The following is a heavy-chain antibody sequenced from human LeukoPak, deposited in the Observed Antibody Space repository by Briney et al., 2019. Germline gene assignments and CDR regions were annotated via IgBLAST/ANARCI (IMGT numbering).Heavy chain of an antibody. CDR1: GFTFSSYTMN. J-gene: IGHJ6*03. Sequence: GSLRLSCAASGFTFSSYTMNWVRQPPGKGLEWIGTIYFSGSTYYNPSLKSRVTISIDTSKNQFSLRLSSMTAADRAVYYCARVPTTTNLYYYYYMDVWGRGTTVTVSS. V-gene: IGHV4-39*01. CDR3: ARVPTTTNLYYYYYMDV. CDR2: IYFSGST. D-gene: IGHD1-14*01.